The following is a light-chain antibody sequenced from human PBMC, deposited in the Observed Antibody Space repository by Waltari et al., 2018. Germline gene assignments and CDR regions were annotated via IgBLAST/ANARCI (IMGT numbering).Light chain of an antibody. V-gene: IGLV2-11*01. Sequence: SALTQPRSVSGSPGQSVTIPCTGPPNALGSYTYVSWYQQHPGKAPKLIILDVTKRPSGVPDRLSGSKSGNTASLTISGLRAEDEAEYYCCSYAGSYTWVFGGGTKLTVV. J-gene: IGLJ3*02. CDR3: CSYAGSYTWV. CDR1: PNALGSYTY. CDR2: DVT.